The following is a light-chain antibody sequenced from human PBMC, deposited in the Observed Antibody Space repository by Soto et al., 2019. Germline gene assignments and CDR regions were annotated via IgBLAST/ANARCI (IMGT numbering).Light chain of an antibody. V-gene: IGKV3-11*01. J-gene: IGKJ2*01. CDR1: QRVSSY. CDR3: QQRSNWPPYT. CDR2: DAS. Sequence: EIVLTQSPATLSLSPGERATLSCRASQRVSSYLAWYQQKPDKAPRLRVYDASNRSTCIPARFSGSGAGTDFTLTTSSLEPGDFAVYYCQQRSNWPPYTFGQGTKLDIK.